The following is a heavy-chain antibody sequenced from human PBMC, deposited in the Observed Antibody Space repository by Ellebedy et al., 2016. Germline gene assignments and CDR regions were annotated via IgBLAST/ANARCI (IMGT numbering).Heavy chain of an antibody. J-gene: IGHJ4*02. CDR3: ARDGREWSRDC. CDR2: ISYDGSNK. D-gene: IGHD3-3*01. V-gene: IGHV3-30*12. CDR1: GFTFSTYG. Sequence: GGSLRLSXAASGFTFSTYGMHWVRQAPGKGLEWVAVISYDGSNKYYADSVKGRFTISRDNSKNTLYLQMNSLEVEDTAVYYCARDGREWSRDCWGQGSLVTVSS.